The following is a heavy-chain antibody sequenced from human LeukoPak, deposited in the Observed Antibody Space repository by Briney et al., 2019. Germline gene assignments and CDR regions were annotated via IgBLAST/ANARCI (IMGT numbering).Heavy chain of an antibody. V-gene: IGHV3-23*01. Sequence: GSLRLSCAASGFTFSSYAMSWVRQAPGKGLEWVSAISGSGGSTYYADSVKGRFTISRDNSKNTLYLQMNSLRAEDTAVYYCAKDSEWGIAVAGTFDYWGQGTLVTVSS. CDR2: ISGSGGST. CDR3: AKDSEWGIAVAGTFDY. D-gene: IGHD6-19*01. J-gene: IGHJ4*02. CDR1: GFTFSSYA.